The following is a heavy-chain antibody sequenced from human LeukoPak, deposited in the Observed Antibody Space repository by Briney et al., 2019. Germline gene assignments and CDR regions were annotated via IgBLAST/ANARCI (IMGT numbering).Heavy chain of an antibody. D-gene: IGHD3/OR15-3a*01. CDR1: GYTFTSSD. CDR2: MNPNSGNT. J-gene: IGHJ6*03. Sequence: ASVKVSCKASGYTFTSSDINWVRQATGQGLEWMGWMNPNSGNTGYAQKFQGRVTMTRNTSISTAYMELSSLRSEDTPVYYCARDGPYYYYMDVWGKGTTVTVSS. CDR3: ARDGPYYYYMDV. V-gene: IGHV1-8*01.